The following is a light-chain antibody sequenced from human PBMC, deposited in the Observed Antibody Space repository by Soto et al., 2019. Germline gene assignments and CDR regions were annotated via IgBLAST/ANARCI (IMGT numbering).Light chain of an antibody. J-gene: IGKJ4*01. CDR1: QSISDN. CDR3: QQSFGTPPT. CDR2: AAS. V-gene: IGKV1-39*01. Sequence: DIQMTQSPSSLSASVGDRVTITCRASQSISDNLNWYQHKPGTAPNLLIYAASSLQSGVPSRFSGSGYGTDFTLTISSLQPEDFVTYYCQQSFGTPPTFGGGTKVEIK.